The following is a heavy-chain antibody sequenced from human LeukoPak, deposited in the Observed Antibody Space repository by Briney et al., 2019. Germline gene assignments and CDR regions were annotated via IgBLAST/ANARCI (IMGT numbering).Heavy chain of an antibody. CDR2: XHSGST. J-gene: IGHJ4*02. D-gene: IGHD3-3*01. V-gene: IGHV4-30-2*04. Sequence: XHSGSTYYNPSLKSRVTISVDTSKNPFSLKLSSVTAADTAVYYCARGGVLRFLEWSQEYYFDYWGQGTLVTVSS. CDR3: ARGGVLRFLEWSQEYYFDY.